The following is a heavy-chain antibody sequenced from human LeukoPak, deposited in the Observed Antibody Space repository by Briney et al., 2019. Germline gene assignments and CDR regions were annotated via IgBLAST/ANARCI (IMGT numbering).Heavy chain of an antibody. CDR3: AKDIGRYCSSTSCKYYFDY. CDR1: GFTFSSYG. D-gene: IGHD2-2*01. CDR2: IRHDGSNK. J-gene: IGHJ4*02. V-gene: IGHV3-30*02. Sequence: GGSLRLSCAASGFTFSSYGMHWVRQAPGKGLEWVAFIRHDGSNKYYADSVKGRFTISRDNSKNTLYLQMNSLRAEDTAVYYCAKDIGRYCSSTSCKYYFDYWGQGTLVTVSS.